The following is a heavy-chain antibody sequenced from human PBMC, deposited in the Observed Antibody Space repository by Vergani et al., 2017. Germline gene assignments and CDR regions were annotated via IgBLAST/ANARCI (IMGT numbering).Heavy chain of an antibody. CDR1: GGTFSSYA. CDR2: ISPIFGTA. V-gene: IGHV1-69*01. Sequence: QVQLVQSGAEVKKPGSSVKVSCKASGGTFSSYAISWVRQAPGQGLEWMGGISPIFGTANYAQKFQGRVTITADESTSTAYMELSSLRSEDTAVYYCARGAFVVPAGRGFWFDPWGQGTLVTVSS. J-gene: IGHJ5*02. CDR3: ARGAFVVPAGRGFWFDP. D-gene: IGHD2-2*01.